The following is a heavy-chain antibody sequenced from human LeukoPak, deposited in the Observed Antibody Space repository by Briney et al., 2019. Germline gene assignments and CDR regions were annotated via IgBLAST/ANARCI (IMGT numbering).Heavy chain of an antibody. J-gene: IGHJ6*02. CDR2: ISYDGSNK. Sequence: GGSLRLSCAASGFTFSSYAMHWVRQAPGKGLEWVAVISYDGSNKYYADSVKGRFTISRDNSKNTLYLQMNSLRAEDTAVYYCASPRVVPAASYYYYYGMDVRGQGTTVTVSS. CDR3: ASPRVVPAASYYYYYGMDV. V-gene: IGHV3-30*04. D-gene: IGHD2-2*01. CDR1: GFTFSSYA.